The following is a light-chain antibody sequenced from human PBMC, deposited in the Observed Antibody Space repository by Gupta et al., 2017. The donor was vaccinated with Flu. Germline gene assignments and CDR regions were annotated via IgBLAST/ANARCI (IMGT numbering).Light chain of an antibody. V-gene: IGKV3-11*01. Sequence: DIVLTQSPATLSLSPGESATLSCKASQSVSTYLAWYQQKPGQAPRLLIYHASQRAQDTTARFSGSGDGTDFTLTISSREPEDFVVYYCHQRTGGHPLMSFGEGTKLEIK. CDR3: HQRTGGHPLMS. CDR1: QSVSTY. J-gene: IGKJ4*01. CDR2: HAS.